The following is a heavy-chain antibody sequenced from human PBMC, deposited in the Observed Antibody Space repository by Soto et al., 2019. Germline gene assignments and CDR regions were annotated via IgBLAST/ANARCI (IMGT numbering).Heavy chain of an antibody. CDR3: AKDLYGDFDY. D-gene: IGHD4-17*01. J-gene: IGHJ4*02. V-gene: IGHV3-7*04. CDR2: IKQDGSEK. CDR1: GFTLSTYW. Sequence: GGSLRLSCAASGFTLSTYWMSWVRQAPGKGLEWVANIKQDGSEKYYVDSVKGRFTISRDNAQNSLFLQMNSLRADDTAVYYCAKDLYGDFDYWGQGTLVTVSS.